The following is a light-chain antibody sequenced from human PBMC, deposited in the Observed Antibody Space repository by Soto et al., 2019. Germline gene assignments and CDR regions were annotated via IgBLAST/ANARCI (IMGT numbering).Light chain of an antibody. CDR2: DVS. V-gene: IGLV2-11*01. Sequence: QSALTQPRSVSGSPGQSVTVSCTGTSSDVGGYNFVSWYQQHPGKAPKLMIYDVSKRPSGVSDRFSGSKSGNTASLTISGLQAEDEAVYFCCSYAGTYVDVFGTGTKLTVL. CDR3: CSYAGTYVDV. J-gene: IGLJ1*01. CDR1: SSDVGGYNF.